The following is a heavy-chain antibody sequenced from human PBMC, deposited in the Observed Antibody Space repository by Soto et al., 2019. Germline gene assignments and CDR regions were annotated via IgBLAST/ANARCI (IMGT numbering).Heavy chain of an antibody. CDR3: ASRKRTSDAFDI. V-gene: IGHV5-51*01. J-gene: IGHJ3*02. CDR2: IYIDDSDT. Sequence: PGESLKISCKASGYGFTSYWIGWVRQMPGKGLEWMGIIYIDDSDTRYSPSFQGQVTISGDKPIKTAYLHWSSLKASDTAMYYCASRKRTSDAFDIWGQGTMVTVSS. CDR1: GYGFTSYW. D-gene: IGHD1-1*01.